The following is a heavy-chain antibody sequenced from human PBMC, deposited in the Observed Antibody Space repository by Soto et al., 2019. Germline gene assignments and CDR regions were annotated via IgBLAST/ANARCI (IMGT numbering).Heavy chain of an antibody. CDR1: GFTFDDYA. V-gene: IGHV3-9*01. CDR3: EKDMRPAGTELDAFDI. Sequence: EVQLVESGGGLVQPGRSLRLSCAASGFTFDDYAMHWVRQAPGKGLEWVSGISWNSGSIGYADSVKGRFTISRDNAKNSLYLQMNSLRAEDTALYYCEKDMRPAGTELDAFDIWGQGTMVTGSS. J-gene: IGHJ3*02. CDR2: ISWNSGSI. D-gene: IGHD6-13*01.